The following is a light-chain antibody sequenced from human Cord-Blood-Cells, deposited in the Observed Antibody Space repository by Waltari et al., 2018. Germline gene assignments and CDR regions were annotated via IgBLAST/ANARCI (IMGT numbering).Light chain of an antibody. J-gene: IGLJ2*01. Sequence: QSALTQPASDSGSPGQSFTISCTGTSSDVGRHNLLSWYQQHPGKAPKLMIYEVSKRPSGVSNRFSGSKSGNTASLTISGLQAEDEADYYCCSYAGSSTVVFGGGTKLTVL. CDR2: EVS. CDR3: CSYAGSSTVV. V-gene: IGLV2-23*02. CDR1: SSDVGRHNL.